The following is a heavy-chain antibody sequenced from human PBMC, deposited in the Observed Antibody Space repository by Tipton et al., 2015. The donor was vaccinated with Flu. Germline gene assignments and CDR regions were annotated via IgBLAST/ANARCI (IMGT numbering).Heavy chain of an antibody. V-gene: IGHV3-53*01. D-gene: IGHD3-3*01. CDR1: GFSVSGNY. J-gene: IGHJ6*02. Sequence: SLRLSCAASGFSVSGNYMSWVRQAPGKGLEWVSVTYANDITNYADSVKGRFTISRDNAKNSLYLQMNSLRAEDTAVYYCARDHPPSITVLGEITDYFGMDVWGQGTTVTVSS. CDR3: ARDHPPSITVLGEITDYFGMDV. CDR2: TYANDIT.